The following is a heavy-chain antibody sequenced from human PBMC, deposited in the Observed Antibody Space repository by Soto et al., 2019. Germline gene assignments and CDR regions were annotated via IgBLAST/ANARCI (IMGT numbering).Heavy chain of an antibody. D-gene: IGHD3-22*01. J-gene: IGHJ5*02. Sequence: QVQLQESGPGLVKPSQTLSLTCTVSGGSISSGGYYWSWIRQHPGKGLEWIGYIYYSGSTYYNPSLKSRVTIPVDTSKNQFSLKLSSVTAADTAVYYCARDHSSGYVRFDPWGQGTLVTVSS. CDR1: GGSISSGGYY. CDR2: IYYSGST. V-gene: IGHV4-31*03. CDR3: ARDHSSGYVRFDP.